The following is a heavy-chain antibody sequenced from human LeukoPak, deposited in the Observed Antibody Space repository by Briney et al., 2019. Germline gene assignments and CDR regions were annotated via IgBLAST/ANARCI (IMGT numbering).Heavy chain of an antibody. CDR2: INPNSGGT. CDR3: ARDVGILNFDY. V-gene: IGHV1-2*06. CDR1: GYSFTSYY. D-gene: IGHD1-14*01. Sequence: ASVKVSCKASGYSFTSYYMHWVRQAPGQGLEWMGRINPNSGGTNYAQKFQGRVTMTRDTSISTAYMELSRLRSDDTAVYYCARDVGILNFDYWGQGTLVTVSS. J-gene: IGHJ4*02.